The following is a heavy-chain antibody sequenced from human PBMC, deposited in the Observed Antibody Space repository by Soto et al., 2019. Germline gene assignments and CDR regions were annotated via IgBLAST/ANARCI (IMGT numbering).Heavy chain of an antibody. CDR1: DGSISSNDYY. Sequence: QVQLQQPGPGLVKPSQTLSLTCTVSDGSISSNDYYWSWIRLLPGKGLEWIGYIHYTGNSYYNPSLKSRLDISISTSENQFSLNLYSVTAADTAVYYCAGGFAEGYVKYWGKGSLVTVSS. CDR3: AGGFAEGYVKY. D-gene: IGHD3-10*02. CDR2: IHYTGNS. J-gene: IGHJ4*02. V-gene: IGHV4-31*03.